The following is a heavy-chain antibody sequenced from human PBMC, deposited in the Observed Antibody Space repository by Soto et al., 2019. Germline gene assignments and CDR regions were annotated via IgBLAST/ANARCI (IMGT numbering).Heavy chain of an antibody. J-gene: IGHJ4*02. Sequence: SETLSLTCTVSGGSISSGVYYWSWIRQHPGKGLEWIGYIYYSGSTYYNPSLKSRVTISVDTSKNQFSLKLSSVTAAGTAVYYCARSWGGYVSYWGQGTLVTVSS. D-gene: IGHD5-12*01. V-gene: IGHV4-31*03. CDR3: ARSWGGYVSY. CDR2: IYYSGST. CDR1: GGSISSGVYY.